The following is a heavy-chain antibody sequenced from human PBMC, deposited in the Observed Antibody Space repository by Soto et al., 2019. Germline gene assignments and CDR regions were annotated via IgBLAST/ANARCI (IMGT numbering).Heavy chain of an antibody. CDR3: ARVIYTIVVVTTIGRYFDF. CDR2: INHSGST. V-gene: IGHV4-34*01. D-gene: IGHD2-21*02. Sequence: QVQLQQWGAGLLKPSETLSLTCAVYGGSFSGYYWSWIRQPPGKGLEWIGEINHSGSTNYNPSLKGPFTISLNTSKIQFSLKLSSVTDADTAVYYCARVIYTIVVVTTIGRYFDFWGQGTLVTVSS. J-gene: IGHJ4*02. CDR1: GGSFSGYY.